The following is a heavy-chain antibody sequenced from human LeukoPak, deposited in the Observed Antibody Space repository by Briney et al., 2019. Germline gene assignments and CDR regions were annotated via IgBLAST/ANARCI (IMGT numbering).Heavy chain of an antibody. D-gene: IGHD7-27*01. J-gene: IGHJ4*02. CDR2: MSPNSGDT. V-gene: IGHV1-8*01. CDR1: GYTFTTHD. CDR3: VRTPPNWGFDY. Sequence: ASVKVSCKASGYTFTTHDINWVRQATGQGLEWLGWMSPNSGDTGCAQKFQGRVTMTSDSSISTAYMELSSLRSEDTAIYYCVRTPPNWGFDYWGQGTLVTASS.